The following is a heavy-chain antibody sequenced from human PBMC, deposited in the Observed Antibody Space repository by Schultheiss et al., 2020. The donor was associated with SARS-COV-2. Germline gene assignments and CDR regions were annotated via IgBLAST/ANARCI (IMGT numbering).Heavy chain of an antibody. CDR3: ARLHGDYFDRNWFDP. CDR1: GGSISSYY. Sequence: SQTLSLTCTVSGGSISSYYWSWIRQPPGKGLEWIGSIYYSGSTYYNPSLKSRVTISVDTSKNQFSLKLSSVTAADTAVYYCARLHGDYFDRNWFDPWGQGTLVTVSS. J-gene: IGHJ5*02. D-gene: IGHD4-17*01. V-gene: IGHV4-59*05. CDR2: IYYSGST.